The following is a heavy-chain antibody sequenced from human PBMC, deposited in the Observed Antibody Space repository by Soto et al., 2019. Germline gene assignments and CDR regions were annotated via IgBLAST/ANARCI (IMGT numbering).Heavy chain of an antibody. J-gene: IGHJ4*02. Sequence: GGSLRLSCAASGFTFSSYAMSWVRQAPGKGLEWVSAISGSGGSTYYADSVKGRFTISSDNSKNTLYLQMNSLRAEDTAVYYCAKAELSVWGSYRYTGIFDYWGQGTLVTVSS. CDR3: AKAELSVWGSYRYTGIFDY. CDR1: GFTFSSYA. CDR2: ISGSGGST. D-gene: IGHD3-16*02. V-gene: IGHV3-23*01.